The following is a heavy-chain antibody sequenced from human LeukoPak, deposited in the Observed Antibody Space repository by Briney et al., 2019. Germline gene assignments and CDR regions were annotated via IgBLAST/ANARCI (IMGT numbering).Heavy chain of an antibody. CDR2: IKSDGSST. V-gene: IGHV3-74*03. J-gene: IGHJ5*02. CDR3: VRSDWFDP. CDR1: GFTFSGYW. Sequence: GGSLRLSCAASGFTFSGYWMHWGRQAPGKGLVWVSRIKSDGSSTTYADSVKGRFTVSRDNAKSTLYLQMNSLRAEDTAVYYCVRSDWFDPWGQGTLVTVSS.